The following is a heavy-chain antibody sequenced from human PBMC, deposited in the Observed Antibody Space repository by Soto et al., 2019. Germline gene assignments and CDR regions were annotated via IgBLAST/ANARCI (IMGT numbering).Heavy chain of an antibody. D-gene: IGHD3-22*01. CDR3: ARDTFSGDSSGPHY. CDR1: GYSFNTYW. Sequence: GESLKISCKGSGYSFNTYWIAWVRQRPGKGLEWMGIIYPDDSDTKYSPSFRGQVTISADKSISTTYLQWSSLKASDAAIYYCARDTFSGDSSGPHYWGQGTLVTVSS. J-gene: IGHJ4*02. CDR2: IYPDDSDT. V-gene: IGHV5-51*01.